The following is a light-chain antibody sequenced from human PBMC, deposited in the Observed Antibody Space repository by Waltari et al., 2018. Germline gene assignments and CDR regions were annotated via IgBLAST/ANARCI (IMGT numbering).Light chain of an antibody. CDR1: QNIHDN. J-gene: IGKJ4*01. CDR3: QQYNKWPPLT. CDR2: GAS. Sequence: EVLMTQSPATLSVSPGERVTISCMASQNIHDNLAWYQQKPGQAPRLLIYGASTRATDIPARFRGSGSGTEFTLTINSLQSEDLGIYYCQQYNKWPPLTFGGGTKVEIK. V-gene: IGKV3-15*01.